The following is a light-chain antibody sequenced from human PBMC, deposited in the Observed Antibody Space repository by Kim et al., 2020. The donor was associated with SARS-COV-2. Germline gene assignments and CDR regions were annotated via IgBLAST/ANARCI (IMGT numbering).Light chain of an antibody. V-gene: IGKV1-5*03. CDR1: QSISSW. CDR2: KAS. Sequence: DIQITQSPSTLSASVGDRVTITCRASQSISSWLAWYQQKPGKAPKLLIYKASSLESGVPSRFSGSGSGTEFTLTISSLQPDDFATYCCQQYNSYPYTFGQGTKLEI. J-gene: IGKJ2*01. CDR3: QQYNSYPYT.